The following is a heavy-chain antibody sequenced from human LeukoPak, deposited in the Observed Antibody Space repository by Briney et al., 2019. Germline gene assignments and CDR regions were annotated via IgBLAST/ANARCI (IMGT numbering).Heavy chain of an antibody. J-gene: IGHJ4*02. CDR1: GGSISSYY. V-gene: IGHV4-59*08. CDR2: IYYSGST. D-gene: IGHD6-19*01. Sequence: SETLSLTCTVSGGSISSYYWSWIRQPPGKGLEWIGYIYYSGSTNYNPSLKSRVTISVDTSKNQFSLKLSSVTAEDTAVYYCARHRRGSGWYGVFDYWGQGTLVTVSS. CDR3: ARHRRGSGWYGVFDY.